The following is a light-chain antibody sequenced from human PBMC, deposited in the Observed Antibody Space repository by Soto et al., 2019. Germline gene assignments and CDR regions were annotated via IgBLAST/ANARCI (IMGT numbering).Light chain of an antibody. V-gene: IGKV1-5*01. CDR3: QQYNSYLFT. CDR2: DAS. Sequence: GDRVTITCRASQSISSWLAWYQQKPGKAPKLLIYDASSLESGVPSRFSGSGSGTEFTLTISSLQPDDFATYYCQQYNSYLFTFGPGTKVDIK. J-gene: IGKJ3*01. CDR1: QSISSW.